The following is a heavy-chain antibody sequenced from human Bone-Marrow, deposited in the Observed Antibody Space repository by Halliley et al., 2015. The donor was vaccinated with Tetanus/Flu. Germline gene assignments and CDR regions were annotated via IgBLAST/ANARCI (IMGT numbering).Heavy chain of an antibody. CDR3: ARGGSYHAFDI. V-gene: IGHV3-74*01. CDR2: IDSDGSDT. J-gene: IGHJ3*02. D-gene: IGHD3-10*01. Sequence: VGVSRIDSDGSDTIYADSVKGRFTISRDNAKNTLFLQMNSLRGEDTAVYYCARGGSYHAFDIWGQGTMVTVSS.